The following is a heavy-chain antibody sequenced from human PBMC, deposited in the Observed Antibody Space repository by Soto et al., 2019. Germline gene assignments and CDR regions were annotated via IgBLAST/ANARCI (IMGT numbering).Heavy chain of an antibody. V-gene: IGHV4-34*01. J-gene: IGHJ6*02. Sequence: SETLSLTCAVYGGSFSGYYWSWIRQPPGKGLEWIGEINHSGSTNYNPSLKSRVTISVDTSKNQFSLKLSSVTAADTAVYYCASGGYYYGMDVWGQGTTVTVSS. CDR3: ASGGYYYGMDV. D-gene: IGHD3-10*01. CDR2: INHSGST. CDR1: GGSFSGYY.